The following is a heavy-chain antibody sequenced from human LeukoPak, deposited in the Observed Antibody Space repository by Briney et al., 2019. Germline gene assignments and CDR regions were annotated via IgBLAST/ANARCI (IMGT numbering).Heavy chain of an antibody. CDR1: GFTFSTYA. D-gene: IGHD3-3*01. CDR3: AKSYFDFWSASD. J-gene: IGHJ4*02. Sequence: AGGSLRLSCAASGFTFSTYAIHWVRQAPGKGLEWVAVISYDESKRYYADSVKGRFTISRDNSKNTLYLQMNSLRTEDTAVYYCAKSYFDFWSASDWGQGTLVTVSS. CDR2: ISYDESKR. V-gene: IGHV3-30*18.